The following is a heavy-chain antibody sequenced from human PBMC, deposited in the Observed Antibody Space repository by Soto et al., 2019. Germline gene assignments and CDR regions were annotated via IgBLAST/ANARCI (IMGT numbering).Heavy chain of an antibody. CDR2: ISAYNGNT. V-gene: IGHV1-18*01. J-gene: IGHJ6*03. CDR1: GYTFTSYG. Sequence: ASVKVSCKASGYTFTSYGISWVRQAPGQGLEWMGWISAYNGNTNYAQKLQGRVTISTDMSTSTAYMELSSLRSEDTAVYYCAAKPFTDYSNYADYYYYYMDVWGKGTTVTVSS. CDR3: AAKPFTDYSNYADYYYYYMDV. D-gene: IGHD4-4*01.